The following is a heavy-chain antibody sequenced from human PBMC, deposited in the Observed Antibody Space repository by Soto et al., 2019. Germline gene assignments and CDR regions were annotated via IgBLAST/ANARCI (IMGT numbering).Heavy chain of an antibody. J-gene: IGHJ4*02. CDR1: GYTFTNYA. D-gene: IGHD6-19*01. V-gene: IGHV1-3*01. CDR3: ARDGAVAGNINFDY. CDR2: INGGNGNT. Sequence: QVQLVQSGAEVKKPGASVKVSCKASGYTFTNYAIHWVRQAPGQRLEWMGWINGGNGNTKYSQKFQDRVTITRDTSASTAYMELSRLRYEDTAVYYCARDGAVAGNINFDYWGQGTLVTVSS.